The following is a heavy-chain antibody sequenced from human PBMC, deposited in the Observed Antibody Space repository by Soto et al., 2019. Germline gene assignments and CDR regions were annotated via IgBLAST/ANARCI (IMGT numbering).Heavy chain of an antibody. J-gene: IGHJ6*02. Sequence: SGPTLVNPTQTLTLTCTFSGFSLSTSGMCMSWIRQPPGKALEWLARIDWDDDKYYSTSLKTRLTISKDTSKNQVVLTMTNMDPVDTATYYCARIFRVKGYDSSGYYRYYYYYGMDVWGQGTTVTVSS. CDR3: ARIFRVKGYDSSGYYRYYYYYGMDV. D-gene: IGHD3-22*01. V-gene: IGHV2-70*11. CDR1: GFSLSTSGMC. CDR2: IDWDDDK.